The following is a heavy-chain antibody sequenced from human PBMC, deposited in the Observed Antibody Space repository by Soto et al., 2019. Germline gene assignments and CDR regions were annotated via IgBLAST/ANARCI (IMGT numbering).Heavy chain of an antibody. D-gene: IGHD6-13*01. CDR1: GFTFSDYY. CDR2: ISPSGTYT. J-gene: IGHJ4*02. Sequence: GGSLRLSCEVSGFTFSDYYMSWIRQAPKKGLEWVSYISPSGTYTNYADSVKGRCTISRDNAKNSLYLQMSSLRAEDTAVYFRARVAGGIATAELDYWGQGALVTVSS. V-gene: IGHV3-11*05. CDR3: ARVAGGIATAELDY.